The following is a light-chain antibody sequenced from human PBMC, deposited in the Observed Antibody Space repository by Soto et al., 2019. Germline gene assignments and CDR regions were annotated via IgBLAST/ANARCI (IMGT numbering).Light chain of an antibody. CDR3: QQYKNWRTWT. V-gene: IGKV3-15*01. CDR1: QSVSSN. Sequence: EIVMTQSPATLSVSPGERATLSCRASQSVSSNLAWYQQKPGQAPRLIIYGASTRATGIPARFSGSGSGTEFTLTISSLQSEDFAVYYCQQYKNWRTWTFGQGTKVDIK. CDR2: GAS. J-gene: IGKJ1*01.